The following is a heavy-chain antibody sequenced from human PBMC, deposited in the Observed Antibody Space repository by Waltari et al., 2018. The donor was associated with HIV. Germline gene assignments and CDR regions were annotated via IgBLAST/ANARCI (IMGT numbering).Heavy chain of an antibody. Sequence: DVQLVQSGAEVKKPGETLRNSCKASAYRSTTYWIAWVRQKPGQGLEWMGVIYPGDFDTRYRPSFQGQVTISADKALTTAYVQWKRLKASDTAIYYWARIRVGSDDAADVWGQGTMVIVSS. D-gene: IGHD1-26*01. V-gene: IGHV5-51*01. CDR1: AYRSTTYW. J-gene: IGHJ3*01. CDR2: IYPGDFDT. CDR3: ARIRVGSDDAADV.